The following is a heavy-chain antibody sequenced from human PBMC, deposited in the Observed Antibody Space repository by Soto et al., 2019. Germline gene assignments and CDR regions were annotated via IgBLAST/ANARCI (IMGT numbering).Heavy chain of an antibody. Sequence: PGGSLRLSCSASGFTFSMHCMHWVRQTPGKALEYVSAISRDGRSTFYADSVKGRFTISRDNSKNTLYLRMNSLRSDDTAVYYCVKEANPFINTLVVLIFDYWGQGTQVTVSS. J-gene: IGHJ4*02. V-gene: IGHV3-64D*08. D-gene: IGHD3-22*01. CDR3: VKEANPFINTLVVLIFDY. CDR2: ISRDGRST. CDR1: GFTFSMHC.